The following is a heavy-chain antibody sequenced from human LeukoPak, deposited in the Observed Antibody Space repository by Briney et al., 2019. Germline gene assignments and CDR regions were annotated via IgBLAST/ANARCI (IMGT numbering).Heavy chain of an antibody. Sequence: GRSLRLSCAASGFTFSSYGMHWVRQAPGKGLEWMAVIWYDGSNKYYADSVKGRFTISRDNSKNTLYLEMSSLRAEDTAVYYCARDGYCSGGSCWGLDYWGQGTLVTVSS. CDR3: ARDGYCSGGSCWGLDY. D-gene: IGHD2-15*01. CDR2: IWYDGSNK. CDR1: GFTFSSYG. V-gene: IGHV3-33*01. J-gene: IGHJ4*02.